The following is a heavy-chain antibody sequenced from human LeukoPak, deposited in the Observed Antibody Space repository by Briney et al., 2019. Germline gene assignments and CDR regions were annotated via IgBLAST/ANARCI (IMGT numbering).Heavy chain of an antibody. CDR2: INHNGNVS. Sequence: GGSLRLSCAASGFTFSSYWMNWARQAPGKGLEWVASINHNGNVSYYVDSVKGRFTISRDNAKNSLYLQMSNLRAEDTAVYFCARGGGLDVWAKGPRSPSP. CDR3: ARGGGLDV. D-gene: IGHD3-16*01. J-gene: IGHJ6*02. CDR1: GFTFSSYW. V-gene: IGHV3-7*03.